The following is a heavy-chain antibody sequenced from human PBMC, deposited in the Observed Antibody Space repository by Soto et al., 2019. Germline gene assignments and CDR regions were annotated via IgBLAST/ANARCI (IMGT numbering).Heavy chain of an antibody. J-gene: IGHJ6*02. D-gene: IGHD2-2*01. V-gene: IGHV3-33*01. CDR1: GFTFSSYG. CDR2: IWYDGSNK. Sequence: PGGSLRLSCAASGFTFSSYGMHWVRQAPGKGLEWVAVIWYDGSNKYYADSVKGRFTISRDNSKNTLYLQMNSLRAEDTAVYYCARDLVVVPDYYGMDVWGQGTTVTVSS. CDR3: ARDLVVVPDYYGMDV.